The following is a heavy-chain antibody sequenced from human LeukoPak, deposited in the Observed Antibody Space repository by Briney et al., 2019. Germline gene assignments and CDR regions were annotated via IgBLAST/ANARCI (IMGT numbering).Heavy chain of an antibody. CDR1: GFTFSPYA. V-gene: IGHV3-21*01. Sequence: GGSLRLSCAASGFTFSPYAENWVRQAPGTGLEWASSINSAGTSKKYADSLKARFTISRDNAKNSLFLQLSSLRDEDTAVYYCARGRNAGGPYYSDYWGQGTLVTVSS. CDR2: INSAGTSK. CDR3: ARGRNAGGPYYSDY. D-gene: IGHD4-23*01. J-gene: IGHJ4*02.